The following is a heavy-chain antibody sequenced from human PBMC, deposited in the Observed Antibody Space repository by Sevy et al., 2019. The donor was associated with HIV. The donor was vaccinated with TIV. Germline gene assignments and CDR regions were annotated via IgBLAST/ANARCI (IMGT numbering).Heavy chain of an antibody. V-gene: IGHV3-53*01. CDR2: IYIGGST. D-gene: IGHD3-22*01. Sequence: GGSLRLSCAASGFAVSSNFMSWVRQAPGKGLEWVSVIYIGGSTYYADSVKGRFTISRDNSKNTLYLQMNSLRAEDTAIYFCAKDHDNNWFDPWGQGTLVTVSS. J-gene: IGHJ5*02. CDR3: AKDHDNNWFDP. CDR1: GFAVSSNF.